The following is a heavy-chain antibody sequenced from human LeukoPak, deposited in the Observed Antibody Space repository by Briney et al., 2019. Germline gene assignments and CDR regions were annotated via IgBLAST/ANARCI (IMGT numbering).Heavy chain of an antibody. V-gene: IGHV3-74*01. J-gene: IGHJ4*02. CDR3: TREGDSGSYFYYFDY. CDR1: GFTLSNYW. CDR2: IKSDGTST. Sequence: GGSLRLSCSASGFTLSNYWMHWVRQAPGKGLVWVSRIKSDGTSTSYADSVKGRFTISRDNAKNTLYLQMNSLRAEDTAVYYCTREGDSGSYFYYFDYWGQGTLVTVSS. D-gene: IGHD1-26*01.